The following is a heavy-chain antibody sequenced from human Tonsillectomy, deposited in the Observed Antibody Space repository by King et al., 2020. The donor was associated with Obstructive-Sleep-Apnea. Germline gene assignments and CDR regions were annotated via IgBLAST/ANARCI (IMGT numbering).Heavy chain of an antibody. J-gene: IGHJ6*02. CDR1: GYTFTNYY. D-gene: IGHD6-13*01. CDR2: INPSGGST. V-gene: IGHV1-46*01. Sequence: QSQLVQSGAEVKKPGASVKVSCKASGYTFTNYYIHWVRQAPGQGLEWMGIINPSGGSTNYAQKFQGRVTMTRDTSTSTVYMELSSLRSEDTAVYYCARGDLGSSWEYYFYYGLDVWGQGTTVTVSS. CDR3: ARGDLGSSWEYYFYYGLDV.